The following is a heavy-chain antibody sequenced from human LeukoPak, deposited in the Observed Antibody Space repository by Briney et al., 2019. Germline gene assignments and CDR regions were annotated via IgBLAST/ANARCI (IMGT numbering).Heavy chain of an antibody. CDR2: MSPSTGNT. V-gene: IGHV1-8*01. J-gene: IGHJ4*02. Sequence: ASVKVSCKASGYTFTSYDINWVRQATGQGPEWMGWMSPSTGNTGNAHHVQGRLTLTWDTSISTAYMDLSSMRSEDTAIYYCVRVKNASPLYWGQGTLVTVSS. CDR3: VRVKNASPLY. D-gene: IGHD2-2*01. CDR1: GYTFTSYD.